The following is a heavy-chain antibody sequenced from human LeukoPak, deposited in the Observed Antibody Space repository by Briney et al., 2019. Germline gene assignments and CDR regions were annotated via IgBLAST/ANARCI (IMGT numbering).Heavy chain of an antibody. CDR3: ARARGSGYPLSGTRYYYYYGMDV. Sequence: SETLSLTCAVYGGSFSGYYWSWIRQPPGKGLEWIGEINHSGSTNYNPSLKSRVTISVDTSKNQFSLKLSSVTAADTAVYYCARARGSGYPLSGTRYYYYYGMDVWGQGTTVTVSS. CDR2: INHSGST. D-gene: IGHD3-22*01. CDR1: GGSFSGYY. J-gene: IGHJ6*02. V-gene: IGHV4-34*01.